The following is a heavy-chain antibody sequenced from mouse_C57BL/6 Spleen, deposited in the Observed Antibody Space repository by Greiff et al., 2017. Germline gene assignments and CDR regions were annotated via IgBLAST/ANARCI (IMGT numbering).Heavy chain of an antibody. CDR3: ARGGYYYGSSYRDYAMDY. D-gene: IGHD1-1*01. CDR1: GYSFTGYY. J-gene: IGHJ4*01. V-gene: IGHV1-42*01. Sequence: VQLKQSGPELVKPGASVKISCKASGYSFTGYYMNWVKQSPEKSLEWIGEINPSTGGTTYNQKFKAKATLTVDKSSSTAYMQLKSLTSEDSAVYYCARGGYYYGSSYRDYAMDYWGQGTSVTVSS. CDR2: INPSTGGT.